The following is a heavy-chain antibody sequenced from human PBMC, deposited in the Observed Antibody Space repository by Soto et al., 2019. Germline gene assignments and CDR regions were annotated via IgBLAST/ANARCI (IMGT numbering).Heavy chain of an antibody. CDR2: IIPMLDTP. D-gene: IGHD2-21*02. CDR1: GGTFSSYV. CDR3: ASGIPVTGTASVAY. Sequence: QVQLVQSGAELKKPGASVKVSCKSSGGTFSSYVISWVRQAPGQGLEWMGGIIPMLDTPNFAQKFKGRVTFTADVSTSTAYMEVSSLRSEDTAVYYCASGIPVTGTASVAYWGRGTLVTVSS. J-gene: IGHJ4*02. V-gene: IGHV1-69*01.